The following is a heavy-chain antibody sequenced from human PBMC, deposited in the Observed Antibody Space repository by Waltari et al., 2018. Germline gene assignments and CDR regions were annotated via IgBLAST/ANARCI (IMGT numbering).Heavy chain of an antibody. CDR1: GYTFTGYY. D-gene: IGHD3-3*01. Sequence: QVQLVQSGAEVKKPGASVKVSCKASGYTFTGYYMHWVRQAPGQGLEWMGWINPNSGGTNYAQKFQGRVTMTRDTSISTAYMELSRLRSDDTAVYYCARDLYSDDFWTGIWFDPWGQGTLVTVSS. V-gene: IGHV1-2*02. CDR2: INPNSGGT. CDR3: ARDLYSDDFWTGIWFDP. J-gene: IGHJ5*02.